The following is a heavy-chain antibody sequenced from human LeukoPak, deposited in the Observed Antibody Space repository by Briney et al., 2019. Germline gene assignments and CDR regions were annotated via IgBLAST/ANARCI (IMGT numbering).Heavy chain of an antibody. Sequence: GGSLRLSCAASGFTFSSYEMNWVRQAPGKGLEWVSYISGSGSTIYYADSVKGRFTISRDNAKNSLYLQMNSLRAEDTAVYYCARTYIVVVTANAFDIWGQGTMVTVSS. CDR3: ARTYIVVVTANAFDI. CDR1: GFTFSSYE. D-gene: IGHD2-21*02. J-gene: IGHJ3*02. V-gene: IGHV3-48*03. CDR2: ISGSGSTI.